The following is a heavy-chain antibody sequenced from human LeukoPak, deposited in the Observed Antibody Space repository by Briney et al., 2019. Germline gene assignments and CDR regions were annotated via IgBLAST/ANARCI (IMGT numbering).Heavy chain of an antibody. CDR3: ARDLLEARVRGVIP. CDR2: ISSSSSYI. V-gene: IGHV3-21*01. Sequence: PGGSLRLSCAASGFTVSSNYMNWVRQAPGKGLEWVSSISSSSSYIYYADSVKGRFTISRDNAKNSLYLQMNSLRAEDTAVYYCARDLLEARVRGVIPWGQGTLVTVSS. J-gene: IGHJ5*02. D-gene: IGHD3-10*01. CDR1: GFTVSSNY.